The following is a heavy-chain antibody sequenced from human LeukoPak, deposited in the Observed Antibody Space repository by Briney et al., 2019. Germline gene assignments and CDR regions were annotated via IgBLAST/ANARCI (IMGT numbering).Heavy chain of an antibody. CDR1: GFSLTTSGMC. V-gene: IGHV2-70*11. J-gene: IGHJ3*02. CDR2: IDWDDDK. CDR3: ARISGGPRDAFDI. Sequence: SGPALVKPTQTLTLTCTFSGFSLTTSGMCVSWIRQPPGKALEWLARIDWDDDKYYSTSLKTRLTISKDTSKNQVVLTMTNMDPVDTATYYCARISGGPRDAFDIWGQGTMVTVSS. D-gene: IGHD1-26*01.